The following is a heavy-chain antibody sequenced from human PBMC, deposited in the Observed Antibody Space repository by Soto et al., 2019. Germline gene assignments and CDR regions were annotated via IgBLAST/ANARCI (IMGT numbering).Heavy chain of an antibody. CDR3: ARGRGYYRWFDP. J-gene: IGHJ5*02. CDR1: GGSFSGYY. V-gene: IGHV4-34*01. Sequence: QVQLQQWGAGLLKPSETLSLTCAVYGGSFSGYYWSWIRQPPVKGLEWIGEINHSGSTNYNPSLKSRVTISVDTSKNQFSLKLSSVTAADTAVYYCARGRGYYRWFDPWGQGTLVTVSS. D-gene: IGHD1-26*01. CDR2: INHSGST.